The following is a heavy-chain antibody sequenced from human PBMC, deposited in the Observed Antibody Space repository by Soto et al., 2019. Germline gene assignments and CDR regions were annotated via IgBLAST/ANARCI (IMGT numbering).Heavy chain of an antibody. CDR3: AKVPSFMFMLDSPSGWFDP. V-gene: IGHV3-30*18. J-gene: IGHJ5*02. CDR1: GFTFSSYG. Sequence: PGGSLRLSCAASGFTFSSYGMHWVRQAPGKGLEWVAVISYDGSNKYYADSVKGRFTISRDNSKNTLYLQMNSLRAEDTAVYYCAKVPSFMFMLDSPSGWFDPWGQGPLLTGSS. CDR2: ISYDGSNK. D-gene: IGHD3-10*02.